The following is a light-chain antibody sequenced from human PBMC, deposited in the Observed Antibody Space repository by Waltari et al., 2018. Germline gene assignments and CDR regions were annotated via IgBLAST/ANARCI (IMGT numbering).Light chain of an antibody. CDR2: DAS. J-gene: IGKJ4*01. V-gene: IGKV3-11*01. CDR1: QSVSSY. Sequence: EIVLTQSPATLSLSPGERATLSCRASQSVSSYFGWYQQKPGQAPRILIYDASNRATGIPARFSGSGSGTDFTLTISSLEPEDFAVYYCQQRSNWPLTFGGGTKVEIK. CDR3: QQRSNWPLT.